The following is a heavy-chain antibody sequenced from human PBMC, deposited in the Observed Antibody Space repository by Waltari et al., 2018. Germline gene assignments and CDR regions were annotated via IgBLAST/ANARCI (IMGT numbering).Heavy chain of an antibody. CDR2: IYHSGST. CDR3: ARAEYNWNHGGFFDY. D-gene: IGHD1-20*01. CDR1: GGSISSGGYS. Sequence: QLQLQESGSGLVKPSQTLSLTCAVSGGSISSGGYSWSWIRQPPGKGLEWIGYIYHSGSTDCNPFLSGRVTISVDRSKNQFSLKLSSVTAADTAVYYCARAEYNWNHGGFFDYWGQGTLVTVSS. V-gene: IGHV4-30-2*01. J-gene: IGHJ4*02.